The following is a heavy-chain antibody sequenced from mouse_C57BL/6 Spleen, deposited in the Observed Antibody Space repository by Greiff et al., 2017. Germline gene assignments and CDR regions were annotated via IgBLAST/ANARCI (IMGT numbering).Heavy chain of an antibody. CDR2: INPSSGYT. D-gene: IGHD1-1*01. Sequence: VKLMESGAELAKPGASVKLSCKASGYTFTSYWMHWVKQRPGQGLEWIGYINPSSGYTKYNQKFKDKATLTADKSSSTAYMQLSSLTYEDSAVYYCARWNLTTVVAKDYYAMDYWGQGTSVTVSS. V-gene: IGHV1-7*01. CDR1: GYTFTSYW. CDR3: ARWNLTTVVAKDYYAMDY. J-gene: IGHJ4*01.